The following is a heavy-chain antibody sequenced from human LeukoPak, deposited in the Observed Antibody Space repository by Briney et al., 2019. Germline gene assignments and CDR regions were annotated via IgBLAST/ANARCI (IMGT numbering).Heavy chain of an antibody. J-gene: IGHJ4*02. CDR2: IKSKPDGGTI. CDR1: GFTFSNAW. D-gene: IGHD3-10*01. CDR3: ATGGLYFDY. V-gene: IGHV3-15*07. Sequence: PGGSLRLSCATSGFTFSNAWMNWDRQAPGKGLEWVGRIKSKPDGGTIIYATPVKGRFTISRDDSKNTLYLQMNSLKSEDTAVYYCATGGLYFDYWGQGTLVTVSS.